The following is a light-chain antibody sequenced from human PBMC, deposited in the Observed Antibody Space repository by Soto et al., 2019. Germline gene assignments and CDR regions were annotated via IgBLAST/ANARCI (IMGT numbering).Light chain of an antibody. CDR1: QSVTNF. CDR3: QQRDNWPLT. Sequence: EIVLTQSPATLSLSPGERATLSCRASQSVTNFLAWFQQKPGQSPRLLIYDASNSATGITDRFSGSGSGTDFTLTISSLETEDFAVSYCQQRDNWPLTFGGGPKVEIK. CDR2: DAS. V-gene: IGKV3-11*01. J-gene: IGKJ4*01.